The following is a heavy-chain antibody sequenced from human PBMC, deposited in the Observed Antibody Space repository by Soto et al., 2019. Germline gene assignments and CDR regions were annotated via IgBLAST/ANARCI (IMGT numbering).Heavy chain of an antibody. Sequence: SETMSLTCAVSGGSISSSHWWSWVRQPPGKGLEWIGEIYHSGSTNYNPSLKSRVTISVDKSKNQFSLKLSSVTAADTAVYYCAIVGLNRGHYYGMDVWGQGTTVTVSS. CDR2: IYHSGST. J-gene: IGHJ6*02. CDR3: AIVGLNRGHYYGMDV. V-gene: IGHV4-4*02. D-gene: IGHD3-16*01. CDR1: GGSISSSHW.